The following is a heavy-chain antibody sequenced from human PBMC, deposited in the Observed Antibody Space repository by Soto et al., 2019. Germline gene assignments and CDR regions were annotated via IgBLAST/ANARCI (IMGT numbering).Heavy chain of an antibody. D-gene: IGHD6-13*01. CDR3: ARDPPGIAAAGTCLDY. Sequence: PGGSLRLSCAASGFTFSSYSMNWVRQAPGKGLEWVSSISSSSSYIYYADSVKGRFTISRDNAKNSLYLQMNSLRAEDTAVYYCARDPPGIAAAGTCLDYWGQGTLVTVSS. J-gene: IGHJ4*02. CDR2: ISSSSSYI. CDR1: GFTFSSYS. V-gene: IGHV3-21*01.